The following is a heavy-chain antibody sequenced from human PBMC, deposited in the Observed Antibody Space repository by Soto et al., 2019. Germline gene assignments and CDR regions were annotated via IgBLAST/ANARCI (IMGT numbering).Heavy chain of an antibody. D-gene: IGHD2-15*01. Sequence: PAETLSLTCAVYGGSFSGYYWSWVRQPPGKGLEWIGEINHSGSTNYNPSLKSRVTISVDTSKNQFSLKLSSVTAADTAVYYCARDRRSRYCSGGSCLRGRGPPGAFDIWGQGTMVTVSS. V-gene: IGHV4-34*01. CDR2: INHSGST. CDR3: ARDRRSRYCSGGSCLRGRGPPGAFDI. J-gene: IGHJ3*02. CDR1: GGSFSGYY.